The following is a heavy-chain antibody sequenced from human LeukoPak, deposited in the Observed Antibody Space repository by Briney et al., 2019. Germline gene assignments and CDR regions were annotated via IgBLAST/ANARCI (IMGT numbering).Heavy chain of an antibody. V-gene: IGHV4-59*01. J-gene: IGHJ5*02. CDR3: ARGRLLEWFDN. Sequence: PSETLSLTCTVSGGSIRSYYWSWIRQPPGKRLEWIGYISDSGSTNYNPSLKRRVTISVDTPKSQFSLKLSSVTAADTAVYYCARGRLLEWFDNWGQGTLVSVSS. D-gene: IGHD3-3*01. CDR1: GGSIRSYY. CDR2: ISDSGST.